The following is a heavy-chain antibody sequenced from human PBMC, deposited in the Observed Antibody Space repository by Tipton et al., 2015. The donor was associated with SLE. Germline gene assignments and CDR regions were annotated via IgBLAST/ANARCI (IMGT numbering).Heavy chain of an antibody. CDR3: AKDAPDYGDNPGCFDC. D-gene: IGHD4/OR15-4a*01. Sequence: RSLRLSCAASGFTFEDYAMHWVRQAPGKGLEWVSGISWNSDSVGYADSVKGRFSISRDNAKNSLFLQMNSLRAEDTALYYCAKDAPDYGDNPGCFDCWGQGTLVTVSS. J-gene: IGHJ4*02. V-gene: IGHV3-9*01. CDR2: ISWNSDSV. CDR1: GFTFEDYA.